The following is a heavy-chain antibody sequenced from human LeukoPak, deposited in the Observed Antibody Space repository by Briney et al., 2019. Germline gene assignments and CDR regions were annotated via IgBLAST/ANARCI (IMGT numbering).Heavy chain of an antibody. Sequence: KSGGSLRLSCAASGFTFSSYSMNWVRQAPGKGLEGVSSISSSSSYIYYADSVKGRFTISRDNAKNSLYLQMNSLRAEDTAVYYCARDSGYDLPPDYWGQGTLVTVSS. CDR1: GFTFSSYS. J-gene: IGHJ4*02. CDR2: ISSSSSYI. D-gene: IGHD5-12*01. CDR3: ARDSGYDLPPDY. V-gene: IGHV3-21*01.